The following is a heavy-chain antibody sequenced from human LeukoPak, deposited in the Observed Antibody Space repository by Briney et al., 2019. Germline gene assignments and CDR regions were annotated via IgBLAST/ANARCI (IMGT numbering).Heavy chain of an antibody. J-gene: IGHJ5*02. V-gene: IGHV4-61*01. CDR2: ICYRGST. Sequence: SETLYLTCTVSGGPVSSGLHYWNWIRQPPGKGLEWNGYICYRGSTDYNPSLKSRVTRSVDTSKHQFSLKLRSVTAADTAVYYCARDSHFCSGISCDLGWFDPWGQGTLVTVSS. D-gene: IGHD2-2*01. CDR3: ARDSHFCSGISCDLGWFDP. CDR1: GGPVSSGLHY.